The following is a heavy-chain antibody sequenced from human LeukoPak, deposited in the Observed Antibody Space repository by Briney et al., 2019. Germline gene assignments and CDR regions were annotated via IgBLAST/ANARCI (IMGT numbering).Heavy chain of an antibody. J-gene: IGHJ5*02. CDR3: AKGGPSRGYCSGGSCYRPRWFDP. CDR1: GFTFSSYA. V-gene: IGHV3-23*01. CDR2: ISGSGGST. D-gene: IGHD2-15*01. Sequence: GGSLRLSCAASGFTFSSYAVSWVRQAPGKGLEWVSAISGSGGSTYYADSVKGRFTISRDNSKNTLYLQMNSLRAEDTAVYYCAKGGPSRGYCSGGSCYRPRWFDPWGQGTLVTVSS.